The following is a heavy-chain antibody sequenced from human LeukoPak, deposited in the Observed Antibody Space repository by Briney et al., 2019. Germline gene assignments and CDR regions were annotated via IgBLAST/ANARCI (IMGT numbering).Heavy chain of an antibody. V-gene: IGHV4-59*01. J-gene: IGHJ3*02. CDR2: IYYSGST. Sequence: PSETLSLTCTVSGGSISSYYWSWIRQPPGKGLEWIGYIYYSGSTNYNPSLKNRVTISVDTSKNQFSLKLSSVTAADTAVYYCARDGNGSEAFDIWGQGTMVTVSS. CDR1: GGSISSYY. D-gene: IGHD1-1*01. CDR3: ARDGNGSEAFDI.